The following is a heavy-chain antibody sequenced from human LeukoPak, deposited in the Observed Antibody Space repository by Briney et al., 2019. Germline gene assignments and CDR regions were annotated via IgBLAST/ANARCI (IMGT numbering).Heavy chain of an antibody. V-gene: IGHV1-18*01. CDR2: ISLNNGNT. D-gene: IGHD3-3*01. Sequence: ASVKVSCKASGYTFTNFGINWVRQATGQGLEWMGWISLNNGNTHYTKYAQKFQGRVTLTADTSTATAYMELRGLRSDDTAVYYCQRVTIFGVVIDFDYWGQGTLVAVSS. CDR1: GYTFTNFG. CDR3: QRVTIFGVVIDFDY. J-gene: IGHJ4*02.